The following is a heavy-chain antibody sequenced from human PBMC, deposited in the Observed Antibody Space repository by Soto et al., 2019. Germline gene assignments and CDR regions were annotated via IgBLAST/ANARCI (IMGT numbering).Heavy chain of an antibody. V-gene: IGHV3-74*01. CDR1: GFTFSSYW. CDR3: ARGGSSGWYRGGFDY. CDR2: INSDGSST. Sequence: EVQLVESGGGLVQPGGSLRLSCAASGFTFSSYWMHWVRQAPGKGLVWVSRINSDGSSTSYADSVKGRFTISRDNAKNTLYLQMNSLRAEDTAVYYCARGGSSGWYRGGFDYWGQGTLVTVSS. D-gene: IGHD6-19*01. J-gene: IGHJ4*02.